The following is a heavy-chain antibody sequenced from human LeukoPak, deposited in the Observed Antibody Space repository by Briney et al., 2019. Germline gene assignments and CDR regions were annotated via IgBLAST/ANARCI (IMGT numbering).Heavy chain of an antibody. D-gene: IGHD5-18*01. CDR1: GYTFTDYY. V-gene: IGHV1-2*02. J-gene: IGHJ5*02. CDR2: INPNSGGT. Sequence: GASVKVSCKASGYTFTDYYMHWVRQAPGQGLEWMGWINPNSGGTNYAQKFQGRVTMTRDTSISTAYMELSRLRSDDTAVYYCARHGIYGGYSYGPWGQGTLVTVSS. CDR3: ARHGIYGGYSYGP.